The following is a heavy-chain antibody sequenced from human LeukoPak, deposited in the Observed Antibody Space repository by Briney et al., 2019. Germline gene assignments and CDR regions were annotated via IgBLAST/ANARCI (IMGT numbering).Heavy chain of an antibody. J-gene: IGHJ3*01. Sequence: PSETLSLTCTVSGSSISSYYWWGWIRQPPGKGLEWIGYMYYSGSRYYNPSPKSRVTTSVDTSKNQFSLKLSSVTAVDTAVYYCARNLRGSYATFDVWGQGKMVTVSS. D-gene: IGHD1-26*01. V-gene: IGHV4-28*01. CDR2: MYYSGSR. CDR3: ARNLRGSYATFDV. CDR1: GSSISSYYW.